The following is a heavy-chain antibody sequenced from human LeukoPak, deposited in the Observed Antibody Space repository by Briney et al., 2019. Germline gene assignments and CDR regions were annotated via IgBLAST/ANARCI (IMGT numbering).Heavy chain of an antibody. CDR2: IYHSGST. J-gene: IGHJ3*02. Sequence: SETLSLTCTVSGGSISSSNWWSWVRQPPGKGLEWIGEIYHSGSTNYNPSLKSRVTISVDKSKNQFSLKLSSVTAADTAVYYCARASYDSSGYDAFDIWGQGTMVTVSS. V-gene: IGHV4-4*02. CDR1: GGSISSSNW. D-gene: IGHD3-22*01. CDR3: ARASYDSSGYDAFDI.